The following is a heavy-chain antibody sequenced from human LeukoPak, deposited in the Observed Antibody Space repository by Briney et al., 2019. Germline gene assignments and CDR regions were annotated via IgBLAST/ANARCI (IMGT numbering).Heavy chain of an antibody. CDR1: GYTLSELS. V-gene: IGHV1-24*01. CDR3: ATHMTGILAAAGTYDF. J-gene: IGHJ4*02. Sequence: ASVRVSCKVSGYTLSELSMHWVRQAPGKGLEWMGGFDPEDGETVYAQKFQGRVAMTEDTSTDTAYVELSSLGSEDTAVYYCATHMTGILAAAGTYDFWGQGALVTVSS. CDR2: FDPEDGET. D-gene: IGHD6-13*01.